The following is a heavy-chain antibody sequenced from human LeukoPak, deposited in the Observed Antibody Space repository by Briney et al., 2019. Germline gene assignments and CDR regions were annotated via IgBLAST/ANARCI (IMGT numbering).Heavy chain of an antibody. V-gene: IGHV1-69*04. CDR3: ARDYVAPYYYYSMDV. J-gene: IGHJ6*02. D-gene: IGHD3-16*01. CDR1: GGTFSSYA. CDR2: IIPIFGIA. Sequence: SVKVSCKASGGTFSSYAISWVRQAPGQGLEWMGRIIPIFGIANYAQKFQGRVTITADKSTSTAYMELSSLRSEDTAVYYCARDYVAPYYYYSMDVWGQGTTVTVSS.